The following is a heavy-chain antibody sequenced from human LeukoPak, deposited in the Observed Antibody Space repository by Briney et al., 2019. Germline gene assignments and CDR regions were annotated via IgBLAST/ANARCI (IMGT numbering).Heavy chain of an antibody. CDR3: ARGRCMDV. Sequence: GGSLRLSCAASGFTFSSYSMNWVRQAPGKGLEWVSYISSSTSTIYYADTVKGRFTISRDNAKNSLYLQMNSLRAEDTAVYYCARGRCMDVWGKGTTVTVSS. J-gene: IGHJ6*03. CDR1: GFTFSSYS. CDR2: ISSSTSTI. V-gene: IGHV3-48*01.